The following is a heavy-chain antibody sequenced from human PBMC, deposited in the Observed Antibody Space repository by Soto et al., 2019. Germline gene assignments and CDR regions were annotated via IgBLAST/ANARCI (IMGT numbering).Heavy chain of an antibody. V-gene: IGHV1-18*01. CDR3: ARSDFWSGYYSRNYYYYYMDV. CDR2: ISAYNGNT. D-gene: IGHD3-3*01. Sequence: ASVKVSCKASGYTFTSYGISWVRQAPGQGLEWMGWISAYNGNTNYAQKLQGRVTMTTDTSTSTAYMELRSLRSDDTAVYYCARSDFWSGYYSRNYYYYYMDVWGKGTTVTVSS. J-gene: IGHJ6*03. CDR1: GYTFTSYG.